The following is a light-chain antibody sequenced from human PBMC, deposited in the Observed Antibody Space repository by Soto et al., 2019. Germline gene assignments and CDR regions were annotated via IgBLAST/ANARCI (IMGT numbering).Light chain of an antibody. Sequence: EIQMTQSPTTLSGSVGDRVTITRRASQTISSWLAWYQQKPGKAPKLLIYKASTLKSGVPSRFSGSGSGTEFTLTISSLQPDDFATYYCQHYNSYSEAFGQGTKVDIK. CDR2: KAS. J-gene: IGKJ1*01. CDR3: QHYNSYSEA. CDR1: QTISSW. V-gene: IGKV1-5*03.